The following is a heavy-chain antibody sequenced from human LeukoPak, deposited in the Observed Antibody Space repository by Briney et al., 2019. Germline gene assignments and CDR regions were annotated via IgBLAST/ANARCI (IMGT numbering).Heavy chain of an antibody. V-gene: IGHV3-23*01. D-gene: IGHD2-15*01. J-gene: IGHJ4*02. Sequence: PGGSLRLSCAASGFTFSTYAMSWVRQTPGKGLEWVAAISGDNPGTYHANSVKGRFTISRDNSKNTLHLQMSGLRAEDTARYYCAKAPVGHCSGAFCYHFDSWGQGTQVTVSS. CDR1: GFTFSTYA. CDR3: AKAPVGHCSGAFCYHFDS. CDR2: ISGDNPGT.